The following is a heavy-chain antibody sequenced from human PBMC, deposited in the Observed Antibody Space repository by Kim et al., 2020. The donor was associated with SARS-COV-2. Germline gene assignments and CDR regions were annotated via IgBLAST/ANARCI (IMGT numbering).Heavy chain of an antibody. CDR3: ARDPRGSSSFFDS. Sequence: YALSVRSRLTINPDTSKNQFSLQLNSAAPEDTAVYYCARDPRGSSSFFDSWGQGTLVTVSS. J-gene: IGHJ4*02. V-gene: IGHV6-1*01. D-gene: IGHD6-6*01.